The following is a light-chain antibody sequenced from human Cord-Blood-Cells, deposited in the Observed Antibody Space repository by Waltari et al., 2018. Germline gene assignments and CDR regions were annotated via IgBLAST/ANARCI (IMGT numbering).Light chain of an antibody. J-gene: IGLJ1*01. CDR1: SSDVWRYNL. Sequence: QSALTQPAPVSGSPGQSITIPCTGTSSDVWRYNLVSWYQQHPGKAPKLMVYEGSKRPSGVSNRFSGSKSGNTASLTISGLQAEDEADYYCCSYAGSSAYVFGTGTKVTVL. V-gene: IGLV2-23*01. CDR2: EGS. CDR3: CSYAGSSAYV.